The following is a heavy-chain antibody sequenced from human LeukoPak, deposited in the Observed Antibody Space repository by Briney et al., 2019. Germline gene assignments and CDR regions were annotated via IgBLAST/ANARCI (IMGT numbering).Heavy chain of an antibody. V-gene: IGHV4-39*01. CDR2: IYNSGST. Sequence: SETLSLTCTVSGGSISSGGYYWGWIRQPPGKGLEWIGSIYNSGSTYYNPSLKSRVTISVDTSKNQFSLKLSSVTAADTAVYYCARLDSSGELFVESWGQGTLVTVSS. J-gene: IGHJ4*02. D-gene: IGHD3-22*01. CDR1: GGSISSGGYY. CDR3: ARLDSSGELFVES.